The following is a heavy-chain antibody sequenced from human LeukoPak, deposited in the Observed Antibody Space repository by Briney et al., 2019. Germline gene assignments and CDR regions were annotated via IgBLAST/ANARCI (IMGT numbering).Heavy chain of an antibody. J-gene: IGHJ4*02. CDR1: GYSLTNYY. CDR3: ARGAPTTRIGAGRFDY. V-gene: IGHV1-46*01. CDR2: INPSGGST. D-gene: IGHD5-12*01. Sequence: ASVKVSCKAFGYSLTNYYVHRVRQAPGQGLEWMGEINPSGGSTSYAQKFQGRITVTRDTYTNTVYMDLSSLRSEDTATYYCARGAPTTRIGAGRFDYWGQGSLLTVAS.